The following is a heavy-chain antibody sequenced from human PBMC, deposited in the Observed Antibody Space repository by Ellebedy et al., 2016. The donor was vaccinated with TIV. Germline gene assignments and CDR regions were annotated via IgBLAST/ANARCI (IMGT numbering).Heavy chain of an antibody. CDR1: GFTFSSYS. CDR2: ISSSSTI. V-gene: IGHV3-48*04. CDR3: AKDAEEIMITFGGVGGMDV. J-gene: IGHJ6*02. D-gene: IGHD3-16*01. Sequence: GESLKISXAASGFTFSSYSMNWVRQAPGKGLEWVSYISSSSTIYYADSVKGRFTISRDNAKNSLYLQMNSLRAEDTAVYYCAKDAEEIMITFGGVGGMDVWGQGTTVTVSS.